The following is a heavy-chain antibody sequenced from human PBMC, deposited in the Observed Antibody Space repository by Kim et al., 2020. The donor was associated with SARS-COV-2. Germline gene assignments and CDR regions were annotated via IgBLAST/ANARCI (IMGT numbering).Heavy chain of an antibody. CDR3: AKEGYSGAFDI. D-gene: IGHD6-13*01. CDR1: GFTFSSYA. Sequence: GGSLRLSCAASGFTFSSYAMSWVRQAPGKGLEWVSVIYSGGSSTYYADSVKGRFTISRDNSKNTLYLQMNSLRAEDTAVYYCAKEGYSGAFDIWGQGTMVTVSS. CDR2: IYSGGSST. J-gene: IGHJ3*02. V-gene: IGHV3-23*03.